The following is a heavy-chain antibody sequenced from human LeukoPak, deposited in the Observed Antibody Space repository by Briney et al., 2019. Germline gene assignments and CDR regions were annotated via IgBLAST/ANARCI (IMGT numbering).Heavy chain of an antibody. CDR3: ASGAMGFLVPDY. Sequence: ASVKVSCKAPGYTFTSYDINWVRQATGQGLEWMGWMNPNSGGTNYAQKFQGRVTMTRDTSISTAYMELSRLRSDDTAVYYCASGAMGFLVPDYWGQGTLVTVSS. CDR2: MNPNSGGT. V-gene: IGHV1-2*02. CDR1: GYTFTSYD. J-gene: IGHJ4*02. D-gene: IGHD3-16*02.